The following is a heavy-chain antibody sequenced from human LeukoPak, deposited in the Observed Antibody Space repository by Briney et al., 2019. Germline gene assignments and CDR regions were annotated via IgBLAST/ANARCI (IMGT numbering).Heavy chain of an antibody. CDR3: AREEGYYDGTDAFDI. CDR2: IIPILGIA. D-gene: IGHD3-22*01. V-gene: IGHV1-69*04. J-gene: IGHJ3*02. Sequence: SVKVSCKASGGTFSSYAISWVRQAPGQGLEWMGRIIPILGIANYAQKFQGRVTLTADKSTSTAYMELSSLRSEDTAVYYCAREEGYYDGTDAFDIWGQGTMVTVSS. CDR1: GGTFSSYA.